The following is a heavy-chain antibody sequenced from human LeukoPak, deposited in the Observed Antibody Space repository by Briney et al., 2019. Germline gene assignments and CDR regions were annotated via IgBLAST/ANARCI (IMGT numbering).Heavy chain of an antibody. CDR1: GFTFSSYA. CDR2: ISGSGGST. J-gene: IGHJ4*02. V-gene: IGHV3-23*01. Sequence: GGSLRLSCAASGFTFSSYAMSWVRQAPGKGLEWDSAISGSGGSTYYADSVKGRFTISRDNSKNTLYLQMNSLRAEDTAVYYCAKSEEDIVVVVAAPIVYWGQGTLVTVSS. D-gene: IGHD2-15*01. CDR3: AKSEEDIVVVVAAPIVY.